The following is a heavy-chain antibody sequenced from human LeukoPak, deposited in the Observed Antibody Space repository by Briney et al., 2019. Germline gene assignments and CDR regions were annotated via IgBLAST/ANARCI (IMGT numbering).Heavy chain of an antibody. CDR1: GFTFSSSA. CDR3: AKTYYYGSGSHAFDI. Sequence: GGSLRLSCAASGFTFSSSAMSWVRQAPGKGLEWVSNISGSGSGGSTYYADSVKGRFTISRDNSKNTLYLQMNSLRAEDTAVYYCAKTYYYGSGSHAFDIWGQGTMVTVSS. D-gene: IGHD3-10*01. V-gene: IGHV3-23*01. J-gene: IGHJ3*02. CDR2: ISGSGSGGST.